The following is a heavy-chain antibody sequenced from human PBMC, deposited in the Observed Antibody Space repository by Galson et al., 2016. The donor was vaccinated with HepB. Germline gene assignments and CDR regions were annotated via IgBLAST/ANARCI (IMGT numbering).Heavy chain of an antibody. CDR3: AGDMYTGSYIIDY. Sequence: SLRLSCAASGFTFSNHGMYWVRQAPGKGLECVAVIWADGGNKYYVDSVKGRFTISRDNSKNTVYLQMNSLGADDTAVYYCAGDMYTGSYIIDYWGQGTLVTVSS. D-gene: IGHD1-26*01. J-gene: IGHJ4*02. V-gene: IGHV3-33*01. CDR1: GFTFSNHG. CDR2: IWADGGNK.